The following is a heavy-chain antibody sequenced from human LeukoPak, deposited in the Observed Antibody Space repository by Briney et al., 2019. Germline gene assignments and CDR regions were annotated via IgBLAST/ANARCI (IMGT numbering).Heavy chain of an antibody. CDR2: IIPILGIA. CDR3: ATGVAGDYYYYGMDV. J-gene: IGHJ6*02. Sequence: SVKVSCKASGGTFSSYAISWVRQAPGQGLEWMGRIIPILGIANYAQKFQGRVTITADKSTSTAYMELSSLRSEDTAVYYCATGVAGDYYYYGMDVWGQGTTVTVSS. CDR1: GGTFSSYA. D-gene: IGHD4-17*01. V-gene: IGHV1-69*04.